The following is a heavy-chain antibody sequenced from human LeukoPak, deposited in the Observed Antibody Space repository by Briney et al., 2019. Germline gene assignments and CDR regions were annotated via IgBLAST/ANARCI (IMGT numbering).Heavy chain of an antibody. D-gene: IGHD6-19*01. CDR2: ISYDGSNK. V-gene: IGHV3-30*04. J-gene: IGHJ3*02. CDR3: AKDQWPPPGGMEAFDI. CDR1: GFTFSSYA. Sequence: PGGSLRLSCAASGFTFSSYAMHWVRQAPGKGLEWVAVISYDGSNKYYADSVKGRFTISRDNAKNSLYLQMNSLRAEDTAVYYCAKDQWPPPGGMEAFDIWGQGTMVTVSS.